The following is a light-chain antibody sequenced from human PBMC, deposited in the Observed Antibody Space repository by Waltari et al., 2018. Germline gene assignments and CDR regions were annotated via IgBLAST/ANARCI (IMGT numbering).Light chain of an antibody. Sequence: CRASQVVSRFLAWYRQKPGQAPRLLIYGASTRDTGIPDRFSGSGSGTDFSLTISRLEPEDFAVYYCQKYDRLPATFGQGTKVEIK. CDR2: GAS. V-gene: IGKV3-20*01. J-gene: IGKJ1*01. CDR3: QKYDRLPAT. CDR1: QVVSRF.